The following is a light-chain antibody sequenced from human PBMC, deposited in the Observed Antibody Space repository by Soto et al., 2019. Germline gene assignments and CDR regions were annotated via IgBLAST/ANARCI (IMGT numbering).Light chain of an antibody. CDR1: QSISSY. J-gene: IGKJ4*01. Sequence: DIQMPQSPSSLSASVGDRVTITCRATQSISSYLNWYQQKPGKAPKLLIYAASSLQSGVPSRFSGSGSGTDFTLTISSLQPEDFATYYCQQSYSTPVTFGGETKVDIK. CDR3: QQSYSTPVT. V-gene: IGKV1-39*01. CDR2: AAS.